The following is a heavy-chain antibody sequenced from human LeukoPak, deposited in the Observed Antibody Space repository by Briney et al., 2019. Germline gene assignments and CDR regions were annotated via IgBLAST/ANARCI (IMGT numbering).Heavy chain of an antibody. CDR2: IHMSGST. CDR1: GDSINSYH. J-gene: IGHJ4*02. D-gene: IGHD3-22*01. V-gene: IGHV4-4*07. CDR3: ARDDSSRDDSGGYHY. Sequence: PSETLSLTCTVSGDSINSYHRSWIRQPAGKGLEWIGRIHMSGSTNYNTSLRSRVAISMDNSKNQFSLKLKSVTAADTAVYYCARDDSSRDDSGGYHYWGQGTLVTISS.